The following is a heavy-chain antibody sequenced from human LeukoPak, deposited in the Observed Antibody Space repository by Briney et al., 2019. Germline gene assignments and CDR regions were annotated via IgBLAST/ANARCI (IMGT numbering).Heavy chain of an antibody. Sequence: GASVKVSCKASGYTLTDYYMHWVRQAPGQGLEWMGWINPNSGGTNYAQKFQGRVTMTRDTSISTAYMELSRLRSDDTAVYYCARDGYSYGNNWFDPWGQGTLVTVSS. CDR2: INPNSGGT. CDR1: GYTLTDYY. V-gene: IGHV1-2*02. J-gene: IGHJ5*02. CDR3: ARDGYSYGNNWFDP. D-gene: IGHD5-18*01.